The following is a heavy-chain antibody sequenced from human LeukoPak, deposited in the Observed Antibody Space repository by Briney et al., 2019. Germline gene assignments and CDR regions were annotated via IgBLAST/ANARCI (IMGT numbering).Heavy chain of an antibody. CDR2: ISSSSSYI. CDR1: GFTLSSYS. Sequence: PGGSLRLSCAASGFTLSSYSMNWVRQAPGKGLEWVSSISSSSSYIYYADSVKGRFTISRDNAKNSLYLQMNSLRAEDTAVYYCARASTRDGYNYFDYWGQGTLVTVSS. CDR3: ARASTRDGYNYFDY. V-gene: IGHV3-21*01. J-gene: IGHJ4*02. D-gene: IGHD5-12*01.